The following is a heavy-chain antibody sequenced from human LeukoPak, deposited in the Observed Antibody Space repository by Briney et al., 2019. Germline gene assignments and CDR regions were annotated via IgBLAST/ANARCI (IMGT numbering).Heavy chain of an antibody. D-gene: IGHD3-22*01. CDR2: IYYSGST. CDR3: ARVGDSSGYYLFDY. Sequence: PSETLSLTCTVSGGSISSGGYYWSWIRQHPGKGLEWIGYIYYSGSTYYNPSLKSRVTISVDTSKNQFSLKLSSVTAADTAVYYWARVGDSSGYYLFDYWGQGTLVTVSS. V-gene: IGHV4-31*03. J-gene: IGHJ4*02. CDR1: GGSISSGGYY.